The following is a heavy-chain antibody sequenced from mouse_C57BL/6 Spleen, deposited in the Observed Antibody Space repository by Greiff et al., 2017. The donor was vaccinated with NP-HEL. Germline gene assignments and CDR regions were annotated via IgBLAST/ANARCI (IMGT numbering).Heavy chain of an antibody. CDR2: ISYDGSN. J-gene: IGHJ1*03. CDR1: GYSITSGYY. Sequence: DVKLQESGPGLVKPSQSLSLTCSVTGYSITSGYYWNWIRQFPGNKLEWMGYISYDGSNNYNPSLKNRISITRDTSKNQFFLKLNSVTTEDTATYYCARGGVLVATRYFDVWGTGTTVTVSS. CDR3: ARGGVLVATRYFDV. V-gene: IGHV3-6*01. D-gene: IGHD1-1*01.